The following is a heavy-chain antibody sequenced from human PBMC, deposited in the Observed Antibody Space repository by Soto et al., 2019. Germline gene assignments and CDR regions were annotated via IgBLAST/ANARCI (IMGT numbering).Heavy chain of an antibody. CDR1: GGSISSSRSY. CDR2: IFYSGST. D-gene: IGHD2-2*01. CDR3: ARQPTTADIDLWFEP. V-gene: IGHV4-39*01. Sequence: QLQLQESGPGLVKASETLSLTCNVSGGSISSSRSYWAWLRQPPGKGLEWIANIFYSGSTYYNPSLASRVTVSVDTSRNQFSLKLSSVTAADTAVYYCARQPTTADIDLWFEPWGQGTLVTVSS. J-gene: IGHJ5*02.